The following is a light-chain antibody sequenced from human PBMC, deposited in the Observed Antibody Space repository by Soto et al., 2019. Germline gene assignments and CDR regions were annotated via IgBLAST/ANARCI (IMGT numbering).Light chain of an antibody. J-gene: IGLJ2*01. CDR1: SSNIGSNY. CDR2: RNN. Sequence: QAVVTQPPSASGTPGQRVTISCSGSSSNIGSNYVYWYQQLPGTAPKLLIYRNNQRPSGVPDRFSGSKSGTSASLAIGGLRSEDEADCYCAAWDDSLSGRVFGGGTKLTVL. V-gene: IGLV1-47*01. CDR3: AAWDDSLSGRV.